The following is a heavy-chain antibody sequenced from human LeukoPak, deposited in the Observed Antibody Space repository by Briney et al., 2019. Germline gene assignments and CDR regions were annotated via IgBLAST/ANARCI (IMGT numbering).Heavy chain of an antibody. CDR1: GFIFSNYA. CDR3: AKWGDYDILTGYYDSDY. Sequence: PGGSLRLSCAASGFIFSNYAMSWVRQAPGKGLEWVSAIAGRDSGTYYADSVRGRFTVSRDDPKNTLYLQMNTLRAEDTAVYYCAKWGDYDILTGYYDSDYWGQGTLVTVSS. V-gene: IGHV3-23*01. CDR2: IAGRDSGT. J-gene: IGHJ4*02. D-gene: IGHD3-9*01.